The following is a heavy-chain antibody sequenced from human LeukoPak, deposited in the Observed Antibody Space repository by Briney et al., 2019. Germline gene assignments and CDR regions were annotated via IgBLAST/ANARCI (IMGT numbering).Heavy chain of an antibody. V-gene: IGHV3-21*01. CDR1: GLAFSSYS. CDR2: IISISSYI. J-gene: IGHJ3*02. CDR3: AQSSTSSECYAFDI. D-gene: IGHD2-2*01. Sequence: GRLRRPSAASGLAFSSYSMKGVRRAPGKGVEWVLSIISISSYIYYADSLKRRFTISRDNSKNSLYLQMNSLRAEDTAVYYCAQSSTSSECYAFDIWGQGTMVTVSS.